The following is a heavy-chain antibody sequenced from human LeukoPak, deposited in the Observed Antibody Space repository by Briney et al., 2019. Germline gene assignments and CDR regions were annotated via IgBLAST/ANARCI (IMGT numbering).Heavy chain of an antibody. Sequence: GESLKISYKGSGYSFTSYWIGWVRQMPGKGLEWMGIIYPGDSDTRYSPSFQGQVTISADKSISPAYLQWSSLKASDTAMYYCACLKTTVVTHIDYWGQGTLVTVSS. CDR2: IYPGDSDT. CDR1: GYSFTSYW. CDR3: ACLKTTVVTHIDY. V-gene: IGHV5-51*01. D-gene: IGHD4-23*01. J-gene: IGHJ4*02.